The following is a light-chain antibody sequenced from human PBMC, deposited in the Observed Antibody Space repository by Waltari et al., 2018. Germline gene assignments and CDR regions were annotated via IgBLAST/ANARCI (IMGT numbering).Light chain of an antibody. V-gene: IGLV2-11*01. CDR3: CSYGGAKLI. Sequence: QSALTQPRSVSGSPGQSVAISCTGTSSDVGRYNYVSWYQQYPGKAPKLMIYEVTKRPSGDPDRFSGSKSGNTASLTISGLQAEDEADYYCCSYGGAKLIFGGGTRLTVL. J-gene: IGLJ2*01. CDR1: SSDVGRYNY. CDR2: EVT.